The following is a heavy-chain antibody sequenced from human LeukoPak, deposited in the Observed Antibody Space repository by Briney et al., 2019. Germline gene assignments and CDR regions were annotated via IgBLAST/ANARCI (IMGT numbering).Heavy chain of an antibody. V-gene: IGHV4-59*01. CDR2: IYYSGST. D-gene: IGHD2-15*01. CDR3: ARLGYCSGGSCYTDAFDI. Sequence: PSETLSLICTVSGGSISSYYWSWIRQPPGKGLEWLGYIYYSGSTNYNPSLKSRVTISVDTSKNQFSLKLSSVTAADTAVYYCARLGYCSGGSCYTDAFDIWGQGTTVTVSS. CDR1: GGSISSYY. J-gene: IGHJ3*02.